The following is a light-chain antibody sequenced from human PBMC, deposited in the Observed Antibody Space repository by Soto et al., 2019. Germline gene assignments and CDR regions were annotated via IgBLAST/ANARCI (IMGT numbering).Light chain of an antibody. J-gene: IGKJ1*01. V-gene: IGKV3-20*01. CDR3: QQYGSSGT. Sequence: IVLTQSQDPLSLSPVQRATLSCRASQSVSNHYLAWYQQKPGQAPRLLIYGASNRATGIPDRFSGSGSGTDFTLTISRLEPEDFAVYYCQQYGSSGTFGQGTKVDIK. CDR1: QSVSNHY. CDR2: GAS.